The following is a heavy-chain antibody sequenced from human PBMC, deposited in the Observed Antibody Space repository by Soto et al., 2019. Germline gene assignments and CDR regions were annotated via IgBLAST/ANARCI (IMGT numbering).Heavy chain of an antibody. CDR2: ISYDGTNK. Sequence: GGSLRLCCAASGFIFSAYAMLWVRQAPGKGLEWVAAISYDGTNKYYADSIKGRFTISRDNSANTLFLQVNSLRREDTAMYYCARDPSPYTSGWYGIDFWGHGTLVTVSS. J-gene: IGHJ4*01. CDR1: GFIFSAYA. V-gene: IGHV3-30*04. CDR3: ARDPSPYTSGWYGIDF. D-gene: IGHD6-19*01.